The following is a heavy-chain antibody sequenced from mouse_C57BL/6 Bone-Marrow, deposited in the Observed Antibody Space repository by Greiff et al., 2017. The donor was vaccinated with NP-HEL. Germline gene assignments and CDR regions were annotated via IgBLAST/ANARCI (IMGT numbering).Heavy chain of an antibody. CDR1: GYAFSSSW. Sequence: VQLQQSGPELVKPGASVKISCKASGYAFSSSWMNWVKQRPGKGLEWIGRIYPGDGDTNYNGKFKGKATLTADKSSSTAYMQLSSLTSEDSAVYFCARSKRLLLAWFAHWGQGTLVTVSA. V-gene: IGHV1-82*01. CDR3: ARSKRLLLAWFAH. CDR2: IYPGDGDT. J-gene: IGHJ3*01. D-gene: IGHD2-3*01.